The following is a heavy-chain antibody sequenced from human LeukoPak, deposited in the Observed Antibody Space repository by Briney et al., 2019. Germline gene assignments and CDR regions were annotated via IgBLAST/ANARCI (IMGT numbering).Heavy chain of an antibody. CDR1: GFTFSTYS. J-gene: IGHJ4*02. D-gene: IGHD4-17*01. V-gene: IGHV3-21*01. CDR2: ISSGSSYI. Sequence: GGSLRLSCAASGFTFSTYSMKWVRQAPGKGLEWVSSISSGSSYIYYADSVKGRFTISRDNAKNSLYLQMNSLRAEDTAVYYCARVMTTVTKAFDYWGQGTLVTVSS. CDR3: ARVMTTVTKAFDY.